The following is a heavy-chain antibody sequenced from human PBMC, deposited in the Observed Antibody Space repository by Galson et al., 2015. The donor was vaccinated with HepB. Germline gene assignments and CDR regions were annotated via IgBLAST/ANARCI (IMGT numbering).Heavy chain of an antibody. CDR3: ARDSSRPYNYEISGYYWGYSDY. CDR1: GFTFSSYP. V-gene: IGHV3-48*02. CDR2: ITSSSTVN. J-gene: IGHJ4*02. Sequence: SLRLSCAASGFTFSSYPMNWVRQAPGKGLEGISYITSSSTVNYYADHVKGRFTISRDNAKNSVYLQMNSLRDEDTAVYYCARDSSRPYNYEISGYYWGYSDYWGQGTLVTVSS. D-gene: IGHD3-22*01.